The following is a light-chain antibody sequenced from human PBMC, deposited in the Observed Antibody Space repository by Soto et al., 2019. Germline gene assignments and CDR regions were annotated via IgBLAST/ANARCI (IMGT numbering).Light chain of an antibody. CDR1: QSVSSY. V-gene: IGKV3-11*01. Sequence: IVLTQSPATLSLSPGERATLSCRARQSVSSYLAWYQQKPGQAPRLLIYDASNRATGIPARFSGSGSGTDFILTISSLEPEDFAVYYCQERRNWPPWTFGQGTKVEIK. J-gene: IGKJ1*01. CDR3: QERRNWPPWT. CDR2: DAS.